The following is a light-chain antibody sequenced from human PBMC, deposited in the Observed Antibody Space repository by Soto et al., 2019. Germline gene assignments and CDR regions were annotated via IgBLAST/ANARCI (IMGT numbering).Light chain of an antibody. CDR2: DAD. CDR1: TGDVGAYNF. V-gene: IGLV2-11*01. Sequence: QSALTQPRSVSGSPGQSVTISCTGTTGDVGAYNFVSWYQLYPGKAPKLMIYDADKRPSGVPDRFSASKSGNTASLTISGLQAEDEADYHCCSYAGSFTLVFGGGTKVTVL. CDR3: CSYAGSFTLV. J-gene: IGLJ3*02.